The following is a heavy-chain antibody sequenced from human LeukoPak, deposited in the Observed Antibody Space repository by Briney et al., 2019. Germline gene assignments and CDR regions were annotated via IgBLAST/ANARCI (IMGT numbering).Heavy chain of an antibody. J-gene: IGHJ4*02. CDR2: INPNSGGT. V-gene: IGHV1-2*02. D-gene: IGHD6-13*01. CDR3: ARWRGYSSGWSGPFDD. CDR1: GYTFTGYH. Sequence: ASVKVSCKASGYTFTGYHMHWVRQAPGQGLEWMGWINPNSGGTKYAQRFQGRVTMTRDTSINTGYMELSSLTSDDTAVYYCARWRGYSSGWSGPFDDWGQGTLVTVSS.